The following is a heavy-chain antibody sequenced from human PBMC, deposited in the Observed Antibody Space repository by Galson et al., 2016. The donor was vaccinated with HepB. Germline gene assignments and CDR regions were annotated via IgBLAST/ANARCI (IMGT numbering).Heavy chain of an antibody. Sequence: SLRLSCAASGFTFSSYSMNWVRQAPGKGLEWVSSISSSSSYIHYADSVKGRFTISRDNAKNSLYLQMNSLRAEDTAVYYCARVGWVYYYYGMDVWGQGTTVTVSS. V-gene: IGHV3-21*01. CDR2: ISSSSSYI. D-gene: IGHD6-19*01. CDR1: GFTFSSYS. J-gene: IGHJ6*02. CDR3: ARVGWVYYYYGMDV.